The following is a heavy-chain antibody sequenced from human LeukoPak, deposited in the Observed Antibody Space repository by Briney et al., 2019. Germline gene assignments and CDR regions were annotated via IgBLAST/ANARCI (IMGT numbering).Heavy chain of an antibody. J-gene: IGHJ5*02. Sequence: GGSLRLSCAASGFTFSGSAMHWVRQASGKGLEWVGRIRSKANSYATAYAASVKGRFTISRDDSKNTAYLQMNSLKTEDTAVYYGTRHRSSWAIPFDPWGQGTLVTVSS. V-gene: IGHV3-73*01. CDR1: GFTFSGSA. CDR3: TRHRSSWAIPFDP. D-gene: IGHD6-13*01. CDR2: IRSKANSYAT.